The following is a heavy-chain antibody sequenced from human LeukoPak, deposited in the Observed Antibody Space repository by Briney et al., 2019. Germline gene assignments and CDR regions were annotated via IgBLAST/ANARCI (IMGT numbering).Heavy chain of an antibody. CDR1: GVSFSGYY. J-gene: IGHJ4*02. V-gene: IGHV4-34*01. Sequence: SETPSLTCAVYGVSFSGYYWSWLRQPPGKGLEWIGKINHSGSTNYNPSLKSRVTISVDTYKNQFSLELSSVTAADTAVYYCARVVRRDGYNYVDYWGQGTLVTVSS. CDR3: ARVVRRDGYNYVDY. CDR2: INHSGST. D-gene: IGHD5-24*01.